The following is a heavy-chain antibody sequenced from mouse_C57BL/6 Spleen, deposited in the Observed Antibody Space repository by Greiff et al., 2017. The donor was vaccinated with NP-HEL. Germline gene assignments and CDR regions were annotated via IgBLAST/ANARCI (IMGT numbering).Heavy chain of an antibody. J-gene: IGHJ4*01. V-gene: IGHV5-4*01. CDR3: ARDRHYDYDDAMDY. CDR1: GFTFSSYA. CDR2: ISDGGSYT. D-gene: IGHD2-4*01. Sequence: EVQLVESGGGLVKPGGSLKLSCAASGFTFSSYAMSWVRQTPEKRLEWVATISDGGSYTYYPDNVKGRFTISRDNAKNNLYLQMSHLKSEDTAMYYCARDRHYDYDDAMDYWGQGTSVTVSS.